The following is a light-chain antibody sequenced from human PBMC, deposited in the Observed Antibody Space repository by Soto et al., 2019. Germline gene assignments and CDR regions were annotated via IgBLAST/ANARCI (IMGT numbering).Light chain of an antibody. V-gene: IGKV1-5*03. Sequence: DIQMTQSPSTLSASVGDRVTITCRASQSISSWLAWYQQKPGKAHKLLIYKASSLKSGVPSRFSVSASGTEFTLTISSLQPDDFANYYCQQYNSYPFTFGPGTKVDIK. J-gene: IGKJ3*01. CDR2: KAS. CDR1: QSISSW. CDR3: QQYNSYPFT.